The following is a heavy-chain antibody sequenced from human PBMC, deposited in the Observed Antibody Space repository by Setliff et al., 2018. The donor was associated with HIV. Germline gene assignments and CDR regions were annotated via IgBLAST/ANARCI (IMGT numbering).Heavy chain of an antibody. Sequence: SETLSLTCTVSGGSVSSGSYYWSWIRQPPGKGLEWIGYIYYSGSTNYNPSLKSRVTISVDTSKNQFSLKLSSVTAADAAVYYCARGGVLLWFGELLGFDIWGQGAMVTVSS. J-gene: IGHJ3*02. CDR3: ARGGVLLWFGELLGFDI. D-gene: IGHD3-10*01. CDR1: GGSVSSGSYY. CDR2: IYYSGST. V-gene: IGHV4-61*01.